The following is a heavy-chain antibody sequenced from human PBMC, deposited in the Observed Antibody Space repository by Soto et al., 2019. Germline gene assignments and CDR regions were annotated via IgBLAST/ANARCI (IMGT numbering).Heavy chain of an antibody. V-gene: IGHV3-74*01. CDR2: INSDGSST. J-gene: IGHJ4*02. CDR1: GFTFSSYW. D-gene: IGHD6-19*01. CDR3: ARVGGIAVAGFDY. Sequence: GGSLRLSCAASGFTFSSYWMHWVRQAPGKGLVWVSRINSDGSSTSYADSVKGRFTISRDNAKNTLYLQMNSLRAEDTAVYYCARVGGIAVAGFDYWGQGTLVTVSS.